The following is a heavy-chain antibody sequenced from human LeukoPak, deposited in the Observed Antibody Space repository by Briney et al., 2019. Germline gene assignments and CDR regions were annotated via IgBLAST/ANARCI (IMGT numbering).Heavy chain of an antibody. Sequence: ASVKVSCKASGYTFTSYDINWVRQATGQGLEWMGWMNPNSGNTGYAQKFQGRVTMTRNTSISTAYMELSSLRSEDTAVYYCARAHYVVQGVIIRRVFYWFDPWGQGTLVTVSS. CDR3: ARAHYVVQGVIIRRVFYWFDP. J-gene: IGHJ5*02. CDR1: GYTFTSYD. CDR2: MNPNSGNT. D-gene: IGHD3-10*01. V-gene: IGHV1-8*01.